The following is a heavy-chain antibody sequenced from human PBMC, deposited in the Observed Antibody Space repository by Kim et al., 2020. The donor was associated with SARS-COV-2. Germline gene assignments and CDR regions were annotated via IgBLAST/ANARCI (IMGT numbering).Heavy chain of an antibody. D-gene: IGHD6-13*01. CDR3: ARSSSSWTFFGTAGEEHLRYYGMDV. CDR2: INSDGSST. CDR1: GFTFSSYW. J-gene: IGHJ6*02. V-gene: IGHV3-74*01. Sequence: GGSLRLSCAASGFTFSSYWMHWVRQAPGKGLVWVSRINSDGSSTSYADSVKGRFTISRDNAKNTLYLQMNSLRAEDTAVYYCARSSSSWTFFGTAGEEHLRYYGMDVWGQGTTVTVSS.